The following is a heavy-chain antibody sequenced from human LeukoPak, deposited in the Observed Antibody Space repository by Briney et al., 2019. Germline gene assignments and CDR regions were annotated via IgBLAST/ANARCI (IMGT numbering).Heavy chain of an antibody. D-gene: IGHD2-2*01. V-gene: IGHV1-46*01. CDR3: SREVGGYSSSTSGANNWFDP. J-gene: IGHJ5*02. CDR1: GYTFTSYD. Sequence: ASVKVSCKASGYTFTSYDIHWVRQAPGQGLEWMGRINPTGGNTSYAQKFQGRVTMTRDMSNNTAYMELRSLRSEDTAVYYFSREVGGYSSSTSGANNWFDPWGQGTLVTVSS. CDR2: INPTGGNT.